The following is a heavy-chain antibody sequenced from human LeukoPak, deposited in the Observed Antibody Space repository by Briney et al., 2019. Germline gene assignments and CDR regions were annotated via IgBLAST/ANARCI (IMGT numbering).Heavy chain of an antibody. D-gene: IGHD6-13*01. V-gene: IGHV3-23*01. CDR1: GFTFSSSA. CDR3: AKDRGSWFALFDS. Sequence: PGGSLRLSCAASGFTFSSSALSWVRQAPGKGLEWVSGILGGGSSTYYADSVRGRFTISIYNSKSTLFLHMNSMRVEDTAVYYCAKDRGSWFALFDSWGRGTLVTVSS. CDR2: ILGGGSST. J-gene: IGHJ4*02.